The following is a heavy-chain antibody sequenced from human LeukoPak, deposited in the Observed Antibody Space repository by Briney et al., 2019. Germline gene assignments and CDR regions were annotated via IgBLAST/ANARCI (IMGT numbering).Heavy chain of an antibody. CDR1: GGSISSGSYY. D-gene: IGHD3-10*01. J-gene: IGHJ5*02. CDR3: ARDHAKEYYGSGSYYNEGFDP. Sequence: SETLSLTCTVSGGSISSGSYYWSWIRQPAGKGLEWIGRIYTSGSTNYNPSLKSRVTISVDTSKNQFSLKLSSVTAADTAVYYCARDHAKEYYGSGSYYNEGFDPWGQGTLVTVSS. CDR2: IYTSGST. V-gene: IGHV4-61*02.